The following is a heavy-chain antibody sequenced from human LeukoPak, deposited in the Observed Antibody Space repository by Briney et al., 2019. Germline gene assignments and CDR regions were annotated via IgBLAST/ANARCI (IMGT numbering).Heavy chain of an antibody. CDR1: GFTFSNAW. Sequence: PGGSLRLSCAASGFTFSNAWMSWVRQAPGKGLEWVGRIESKTGGGTTDYAEPVKGRFTISRDDSKNTLYLQMNSLKTEDTAVYYCTTTEGTGTTGLFDYWGQGTLVTVSS. CDR2: IESKTGGGTT. V-gene: IGHV3-15*04. D-gene: IGHD1-1*01. J-gene: IGHJ4*02. CDR3: TTTEGTGTTGLFDY.